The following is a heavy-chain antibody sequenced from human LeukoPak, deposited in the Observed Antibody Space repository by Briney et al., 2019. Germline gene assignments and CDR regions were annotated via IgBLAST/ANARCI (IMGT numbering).Heavy chain of an antibody. V-gene: IGHV3-33*01. CDR1: GFTFSSYG. J-gene: IGHJ3*02. D-gene: IGHD2-2*01. Sequence: GGSLRLSCAASGFTFSSYGMHWVRQAPGKGLEWVAVIWYDGSNKYYADSVKGRFTISRDNSKNTLYLQMNSLRAEDTAVCYCARGDGGYCSSTSCPDAFDIWDQGTMVTVSS. CDR3: ARGDGGYCSSTSCPDAFDI. CDR2: IWYDGSNK.